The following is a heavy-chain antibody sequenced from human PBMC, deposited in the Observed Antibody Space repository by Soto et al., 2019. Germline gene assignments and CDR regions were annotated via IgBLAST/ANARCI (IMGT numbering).Heavy chain of an antibody. J-gene: IGHJ6*02. CDR1: RDAFASYS. D-gene: IGHD6-6*01. V-gene: IGHV1-8*01. CDR2: MNPNRGNT. Sequence: VASVKACSKAPRDAFASYSSNWLRHSTEQGLEWMGWMNPNRGNTGYAQKFQGRVTMTRNTSISTAYMELSSLRSEDTAVYYCARGIAARHLRFLGLTHYGLDVRAQGPTVTVYS. CDR3: ARGIAARHLRFLGLTHYGLDV.